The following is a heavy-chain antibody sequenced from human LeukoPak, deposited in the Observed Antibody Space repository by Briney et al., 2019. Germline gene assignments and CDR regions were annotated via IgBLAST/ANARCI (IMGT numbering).Heavy chain of an antibody. CDR3: ARGGYRGTFFGVFDI. J-gene: IGHJ3*02. Sequence: VAPVTVSCKASGYTLTNYNINWVRLASGQGLEWMGWMNPNNGNTGYAQKFQGRVTMTRSISTNTAYMELSGLRSEDTAIYYCARGGYRGTFFGVFDIWGQGTMVTVSS. CDR2: MNPNNGNT. V-gene: IGHV1-8*01. D-gene: IGHD1-26*01. CDR1: GYTLTNYN.